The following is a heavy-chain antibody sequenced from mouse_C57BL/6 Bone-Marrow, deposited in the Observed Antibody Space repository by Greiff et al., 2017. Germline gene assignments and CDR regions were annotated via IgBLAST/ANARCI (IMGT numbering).Heavy chain of an antibody. CDR2: IDPSDSYT. V-gene: IGHV1-59*01. D-gene: IGHD2-3*01. Sequence: VQLQQPGAELVRPGTSVKLSCKASGYTFTSYWMHWVKQRPGQGLEWIGVIDPSDSYTNYNQKFKGKATLTVDTSSSTAYMQLSSLTSEDSAVYYWASTGDGYFYGGKGTTLTVSS. J-gene: IGHJ2*01. CDR3: ASTGDGYFY. CDR1: GYTFTSYW.